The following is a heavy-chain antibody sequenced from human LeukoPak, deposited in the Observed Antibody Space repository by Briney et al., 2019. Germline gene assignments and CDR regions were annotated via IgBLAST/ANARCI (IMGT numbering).Heavy chain of an antibody. CDR3: TSDHNWAFDY. CDR1: GFIFSSYS. D-gene: IGHD1-20*01. J-gene: IGHJ4*02. Sequence: GGSLRLSCAASGFIFSSYSMNWVRQAPGGGLEWISYIGLASGVTSYADSVKGRFAISSDTARNSLYLHMHSLRAEDTAVYYCTSDHNWAFDYWGQGALVTVSS. CDR2: IGLASGVT. V-gene: IGHV3-48*04.